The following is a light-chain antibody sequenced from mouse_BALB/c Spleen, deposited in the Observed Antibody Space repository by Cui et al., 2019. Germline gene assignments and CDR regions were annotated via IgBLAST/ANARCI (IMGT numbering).Light chain of an antibody. J-gene: IGKJ5*01. CDR3: QQRSSYPLT. V-gene: IGKV4-57*01. CDR2: STS. CDR1: SRVSY. Sequence: HIVLIQSPAIMSASPGETVTITCSSSSRVSYMHWFQPKPGTSPILWMYSTSNLASGVPARFSGSGSGTSYSLTISRMEAEDAATYYCQQRSSYPLTFGAGTKLELK.